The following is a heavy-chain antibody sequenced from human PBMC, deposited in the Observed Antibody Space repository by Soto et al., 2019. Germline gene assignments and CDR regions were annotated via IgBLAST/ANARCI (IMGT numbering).Heavy chain of an antibody. CDR3: AKPSSVVVPRANFDY. D-gene: IGHD3-22*01. Sequence: GALRLSCAASGFTFSSYAMSWVRQAPGKGLEWVSAISGSGGSTYYADSVKGRFTISRDNSKNTLYLQMNSLRAEDTAVYYCAKPSSVVVPRANFDYWGQGTLVTVSS. V-gene: IGHV3-23*01. CDR2: ISGSGGST. CDR1: GFTFSSYA. J-gene: IGHJ4*02.